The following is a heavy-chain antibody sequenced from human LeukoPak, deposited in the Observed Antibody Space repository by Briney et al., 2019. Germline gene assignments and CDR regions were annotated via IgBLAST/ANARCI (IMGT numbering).Heavy chain of an antibody. CDR1: GFTFSSYA. V-gene: IGHV3-23*01. CDR3: AKSNLKYYFDS. Sequence: GGSLRLSCAASGFTFSSYAMNWVRQAPGKGLEWVSLIRGSGGSAYYADSVKGRFTVSRDNSKNTLYLQMNSLRAEDTAVYYCAKSNLKYYFDSWGQGTLVTVSS. J-gene: IGHJ4*02. D-gene: IGHD6-6*01. CDR2: IRGSGGSA.